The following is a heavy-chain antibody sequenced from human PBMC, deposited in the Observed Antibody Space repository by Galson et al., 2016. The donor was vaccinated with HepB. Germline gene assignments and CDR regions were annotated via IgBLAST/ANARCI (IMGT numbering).Heavy chain of an antibody. CDR3: ARVAQIVVVTATFEH. Sequence: SLRLSCAASGFSFGDYYMSWIRQAPGKGLEWISDIGSTGTYTKYADSVRGRFAISRDNAKKSLYLQMKPLRVEDTAIYYCARVAQIVVVTATFEHWGQGALVTVSS. D-gene: IGHD2-21*02. J-gene: IGHJ4*02. CDR1: GFSFGDYY. V-gene: IGHV3-11*05. CDR2: IGSTGTYT.